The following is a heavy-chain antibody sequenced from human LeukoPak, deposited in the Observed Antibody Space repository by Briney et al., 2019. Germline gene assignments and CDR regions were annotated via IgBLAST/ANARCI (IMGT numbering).Heavy chain of an antibody. J-gene: IGHJ4*02. Sequence: GGSLRLSCAASGFTVSSNFMSWVRQAPGKGLEWVSVIYSGGSTYYTDSVKGRFTISRDNSKNTLYLQMNSLRAGDTAVYYCAKPASGWYFDYWGQGTLVTVSS. V-gene: IGHV3-53*01. CDR1: GFTVSSNF. D-gene: IGHD2-2*01. CDR3: AKPASGWYFDY. CDR2: IYSGGST.